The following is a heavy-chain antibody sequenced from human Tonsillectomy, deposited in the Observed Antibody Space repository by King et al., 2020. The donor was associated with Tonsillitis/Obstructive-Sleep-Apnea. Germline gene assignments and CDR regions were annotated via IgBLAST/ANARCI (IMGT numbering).Heavy chain of an antibody. V-gene: IGHV4-34*01. Sequence: VQLQQWGAGLLKPSETLSLTCAVYGGSFSGYNWTWIRQPPGNGLEWIGEINHSGSTTYDPSLKSRVTISLDTAKNQFSLKLSSVTAADTAVYYCAGQNLWGYYFDYWGQGTPVTVSS. CDR1: GGSFSGYN. J-gene: IGHJ4*02. CDR3: AGQNLWGYYFDY. D-gene: IGHD7-27*01. CDR2: INHSGST.